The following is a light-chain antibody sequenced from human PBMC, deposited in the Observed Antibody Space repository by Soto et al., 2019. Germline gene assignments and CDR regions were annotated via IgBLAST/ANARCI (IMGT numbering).Light chain of an antibody. CDR1: QSIDSW. J-gene: IGKJ4*02. Sequence: KMAQSPSTLSASVGDRVTITCRASQSIDSWLAWYQQKPGKAPNLLIFKTSNLESGVPSRFSGSGSGTEFSLTISSLQPDDFATYYCQQYNCFSLTFGGGTKVDIK. CDR3: QQYNCFSLT. V-gene: IGKV1-5*03. CDR2: KTS.